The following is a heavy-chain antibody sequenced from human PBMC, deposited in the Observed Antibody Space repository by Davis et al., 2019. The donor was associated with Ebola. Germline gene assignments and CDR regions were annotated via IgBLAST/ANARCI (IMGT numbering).Heavy chain of an antibody. Sequence: MPSETLSLTCTVSSGSLDSGGSYLSWIRQHPGRGLEWIGSIYYSGSTYYNPSLKSRVTMSMDTSKNQFSLKLSSVTAADTAVYYCARFERDYGDYYFDYWGQGTLVTVSS. CDR3: ARFERDYGDYYFDY. J-gene: IGHJ4*02. V-gene: IGHV4-31*03. CDR2: IYYSGST. CDR1: SGSLDSGGSY. D-gene: IGHD4-17*01.